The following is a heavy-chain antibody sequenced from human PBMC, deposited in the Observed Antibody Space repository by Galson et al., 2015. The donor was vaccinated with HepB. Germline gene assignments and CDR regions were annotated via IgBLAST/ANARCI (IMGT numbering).Heavy chain of an antibody. Sequence: SLRLSCAASGFTFSSYAMSWVRQAPGKGLEWVSAISGSGGSTYYADSVKGRFTISRDNSKNTLYLQMNSLRAEDTAVYYCAKDPYYDSSGWRPGAFDIWGQGTMVTVSS. CDR3: AKDPYYDSSGWRPGAFDI. CDR1: GFTFSSYA. V-gene: IGHV3-23*01. CDR2: ISGSGGST. D-gene: IGHD3-22*01. J-gene: IGHJ3*02.